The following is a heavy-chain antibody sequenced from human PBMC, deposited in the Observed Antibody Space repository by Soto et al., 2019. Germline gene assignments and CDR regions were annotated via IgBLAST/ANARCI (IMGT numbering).Heavy chain of an antibody. CDR2: ISSSSSTI. CDR3: ARDIAAENAFDI. Sequence: PGGSLRLSCSDTGFTFSSCSMNWVRQAPGKGLEWVSYISSSSSTIYYADSVKGRFTISRDNAKNSLYLQMNSLRDEDTAVYYCARDIAAENAFDIWGQGTMVTV. V-gene: IGHV3-48*02. D-gene: IGHD6-6*01. J-gene: IGHJ3*02. CDR1: GFTFSSCS.